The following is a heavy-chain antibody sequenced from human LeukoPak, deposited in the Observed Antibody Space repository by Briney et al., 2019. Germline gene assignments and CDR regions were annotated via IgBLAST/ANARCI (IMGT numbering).Heavy chain of an antibody. CDR3: ARERSNWNYYSYYYYYYMDV. D-gene: IGHD1-7*01. J-gene: IGHJ6*03. CDR1: GFTFSSYW. CDR2: IKQDGSEK. V-gene: IGHV3-7*01. Sequence: GGSLRLSCAASGFTFSSYWMSWVRQAPGKGLEWVANIKQDGSEKYYVDSVKGRFTISRDNAKNSLYLQMNSLRAEDTAVYYCARERSNWNYYSYYYYYYMDVWGKGTTVTVSS.